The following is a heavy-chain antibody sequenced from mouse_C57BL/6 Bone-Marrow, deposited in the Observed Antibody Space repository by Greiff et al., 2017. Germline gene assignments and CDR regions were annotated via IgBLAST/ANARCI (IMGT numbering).Heavy chain of an antibody. D-gene: IGHD2-3*01. CDR1: DFNIKDDY. Sequence: EVQLQQSGAELVRPGASVKLSCTASDFNIKDDYIHWVKQRPEQGLEWIGWIDPEIGDTEYASKFQGKATITSDTSSNTAYLQLSSLTSEDTAVYYCSSFDGNYFDFWGQGTPLTVAS. V-gene: IGHV14-4*01. CDR3: SSFDGNYFDF. CDR2: IDPEIGDT. J-gene: IGHJ2*01.